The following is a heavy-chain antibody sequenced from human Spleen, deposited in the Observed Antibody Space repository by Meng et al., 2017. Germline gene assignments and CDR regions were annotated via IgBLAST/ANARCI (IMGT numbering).Heavy chain of an antibody. Sequence: SETLSLTCAVSGYSISSGYYWGWIRQPPGKGLEWIGSIYHSGSTYYNPSLKSRVTISVDTSKNQFSLKLSSVTAADTAVYNCARGYSGSQTGYFDYWGQGTLVTVSS. CDR2: IYHSGST. J-gene: IGHJ4*02. CDR3: ARGYSGSQTGYFDY. CDR1: GYSISSGYY. D-gene: IGHD1-26*01. V-gene: IGHV4-38-2*01.